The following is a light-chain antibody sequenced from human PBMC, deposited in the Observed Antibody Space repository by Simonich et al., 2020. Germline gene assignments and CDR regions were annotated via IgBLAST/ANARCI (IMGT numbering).Light chain of an antibody. CDR1: QGISSA. CDR2: DSS. J-gene: IGKJ3*01. CDR3: QQFNSYPFT. Sequence: AIQLTQSPSSLSASVGDRVTITCRASQGISSALTWYQQKPGKAPKLLIYDSSSLESGVPSRFSGSGSGTDFTLTISSLQPEDFATYYCQQFNSYPFTFGPGTKVDIK. V-gene: IGKV1-13*02.